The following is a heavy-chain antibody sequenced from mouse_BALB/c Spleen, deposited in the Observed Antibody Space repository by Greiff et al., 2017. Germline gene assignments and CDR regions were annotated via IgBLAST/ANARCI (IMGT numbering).Heavy chain of an antibody. V-gene: IGHV1-7*01. CDR1: GFTFTSYW. J-gene: IGHJ3*01. D-gene: IGHD2-4*01. CDR3: ARGYDYEEAY. Sequence: QVQLQQSGAELVKPGASVKMSCKASGFTFTSYWMHWVKQTPGQGLEWIGYINPSTGYTDYNQKFKDKATLTADKSSSTAYMQLSSLTSEDSAVYYCARGYDYEEAYWGQGTLVTVSA. CDR2: INPSTGYT.